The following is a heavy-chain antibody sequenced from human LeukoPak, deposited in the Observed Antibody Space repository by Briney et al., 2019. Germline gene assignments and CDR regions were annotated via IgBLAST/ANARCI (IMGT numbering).Heavy chain of an antibody. CDR1: GYTFTSYD. D-gene: IGHD5-12*01. Sequence: GASVKVSCKASGYTFTSYDINWVRQAPGQGLEWMGWINPNSGGTNYAQKFQGRVTMTRDTSISTAYMELSRLRSDDTAVYYCARNSRVASTSGLNYWGQGTLVTVSS. V-gene: IGHV1-2*02. CDR2: INPNSGGT. J-gene: IGHJ4*02. CDR3: ARNSRVASTSGLNY.